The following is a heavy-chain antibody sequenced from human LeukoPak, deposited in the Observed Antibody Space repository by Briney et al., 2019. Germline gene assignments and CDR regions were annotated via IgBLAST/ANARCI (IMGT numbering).Heavy chain of an antibody. CDR3: ARGGRYGDYSPSLNS. J-gene: IGHJ4*02. V-gene: IGHV4-39*07. CDR1: GGSISSSSYY. D-gene: IGHD4-17*01. CDR2: IYYSGST. Sequence: KPSETLSLTCTVSGGSISSSSYYWGWIRQPPGKGLEWIGSIYYSGSTYYNPSLKSRVTISVDTSKNQFSLKLTSVTAADTAVYYCARGGRYGDYSPSLNSWGRGTLVTVSS.